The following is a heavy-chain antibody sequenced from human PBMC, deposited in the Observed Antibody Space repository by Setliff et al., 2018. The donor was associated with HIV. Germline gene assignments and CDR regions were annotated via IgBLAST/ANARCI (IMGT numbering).Heavy chain of an antibody. Sequence: SVKVSCKASGGPFSTYAIGWVRQAPGQGLEWLGGIIPSFDSTKYAQKFQGRVTITADESASTAYMELSSLRSEDTAVYYCARLTYCGGDCYSTGASDIWGQGTMVTVSS. CDR2: IIPSFDST. D-gene: IGHD2-21*01. CDR3: ARLTYCGGDCYSTGASDI. V-gene: IGHV1-69*13. CDR1: GGPFSTYA. J-gene: IGHJ3*02.